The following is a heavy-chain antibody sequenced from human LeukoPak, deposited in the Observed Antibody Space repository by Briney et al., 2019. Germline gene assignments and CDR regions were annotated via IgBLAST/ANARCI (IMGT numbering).Heavy chain of an antibody. J-gene: IGHJ4*02. V-gene: IGHV3-23*01. CDR2: VSGSGGSA. CDR3: AKSLANFDFDS. D-gene: IGHD1-1*01. Sequence: PGGSLRLSCAASGFTFSRYAMSWVRQAPGKGLEWVSTVSGSGGSAYYADSVKGRFTISRDNSKNTLYLQVNSLRAEDTAVYYCAKSLANFDFDSWGQGTLVTVSS. CDR1: GFTFSRYA.